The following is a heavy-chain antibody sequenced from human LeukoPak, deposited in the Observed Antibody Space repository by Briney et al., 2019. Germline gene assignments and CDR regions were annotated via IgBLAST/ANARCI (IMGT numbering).Heavy chain of an antibody. J-gene: IGHJ4*02. CDR2: ISGSGGST. V-gene: IGHV3-23*01. CDR3: AKDLASRENTNYDY. CDR1: GFTFSSYA. Sequence: PGGSLRLSCAASGFTFSSYAMSWVRQAPGKGLEWVSAISGSGGSTYYADSVKGRFTISRENSKNTLYLQMNSLRAEDTAVYYCAKDLASRENTNYDYWGQGTLVTVSS. D-gene: IGHD2/OR15-2a*01.